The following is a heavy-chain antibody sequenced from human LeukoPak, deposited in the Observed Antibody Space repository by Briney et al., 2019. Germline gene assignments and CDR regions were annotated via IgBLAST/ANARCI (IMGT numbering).Heavy chain of an antibody. CDR2: IKTDGSST. Sequence: GSLRLSCAASGFTFSSYWMHWVRQAPGKGLVWVSRIKTDGSSTSYADSVKGRFTISRDNAKNTLYLQMNSLRAEDTAVYYCARKRDGAYDFDYWGKGTLVTVSS. CDR3: ARKRDGAYDFDY. V-gene: IGHV3-74*01. CDR1: GFTFSSYW. J-gene: IGHJ4*02. D-gene: IGHD5-24*01.